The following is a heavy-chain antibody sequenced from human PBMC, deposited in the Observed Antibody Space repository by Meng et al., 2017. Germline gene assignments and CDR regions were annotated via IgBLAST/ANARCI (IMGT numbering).Heavy chain of an antibody. D-gene: IGHD6-13*01. Sequence: GESLKISCAASGFTFSSYAMSWVRQAPGKGLEWVSAISGNGGSTYYADSVKGRFTISRDNSKNTLYLQMNSLRAEDTAVYYCASPYSSKDVWGQGTTVTVSS. CDR1: GFTFSSYA. CDR2: ISGNGGST. CDR3: ASPYSSKDV. J-gene: IGHJ6*02. V-gene: IGHV3-23*01.